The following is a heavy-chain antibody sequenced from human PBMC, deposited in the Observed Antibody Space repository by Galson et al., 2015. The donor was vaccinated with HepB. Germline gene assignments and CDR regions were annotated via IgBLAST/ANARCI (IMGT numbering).Heavy chain of an antibody. CDR1: GGTFSSYA. CDR3: ARTRKGVDIVVVPAAGGWSAFDI. CDR2: IIPIFGTA. Sequence: SVKVSCKASGGTFSSYAISWVRQAPGQGLEWMGGIIPIFGTANYAQKFQGRVTITADESTSTAYMELSSLRSEDTAVYYCARTRKGVDIVVVPAAGGWSAFDIWGQGTMVTVSS. V-gene: IGHV1-69*13. D-gene: IGHD2-2*01. J-gene: IGHJ3*02.